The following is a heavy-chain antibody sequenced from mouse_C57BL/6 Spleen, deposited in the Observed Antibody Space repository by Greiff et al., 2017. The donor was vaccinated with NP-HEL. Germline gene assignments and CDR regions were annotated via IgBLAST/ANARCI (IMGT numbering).Heavy chain of an antibody. CDR2: IDPSDSET. V-gene: IGHV1-52*01. CDR3: ARRYYGSSYLWYFDV. CDR1: GYTFTSYW. Sequence: VQLQQPGAELVRPGSSVKLSCKASGYTFTSYWMHWVKQRPIQGLEWIGNIDPSDSETHYNQKFKDKATLTVDKSSSTAYMQLSSLTSEDSAVYYCARRYYGSSYLWYFDVWGTGTTVTVSS. D-gene: IGHD1-1*01. J-gene: IGHJ1*03.